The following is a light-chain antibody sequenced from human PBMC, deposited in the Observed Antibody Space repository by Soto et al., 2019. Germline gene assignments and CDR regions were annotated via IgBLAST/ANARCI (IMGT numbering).Light chain of an antibody. CDR3: PSFDSSLSGWV. J-gene: IGLJ3*02. CDR1: SSNIGAGYD. CDR2: SNN. Sequence: QSVLTQPPSVSGAPGQRVTISCTGSSSNIGAGYDVHWYQQLPGTAPKLLIYSNNNRPSGVPGRFSGSKSGTSASLAITGLQAEDEADYYCPSFDSSLSGWVFGGGTKLTVL. V-gene: IGLV1-40*01.